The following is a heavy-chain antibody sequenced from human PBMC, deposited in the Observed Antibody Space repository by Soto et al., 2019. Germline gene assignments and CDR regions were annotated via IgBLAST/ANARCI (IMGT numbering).Heavy chain of an antibody. D-gene: IGHD6-13*01. CDR3: ARGPIAAVNFFDY. Sequence: GASVKVSCKTSGYTFTDHAIHWVRQAPGQRLEWMGWINAGNDNTRYLQKFQGRVTITRDTSASTAYMELSSLRSEDTAVFYCARGPIAAVNFFDYWGQGTLVTVSS. CDR1: GYTFTDHA. V-gene: IGHV1-3*01. CDR2: INAGNDNT. J-gene: IGHJ4*02.